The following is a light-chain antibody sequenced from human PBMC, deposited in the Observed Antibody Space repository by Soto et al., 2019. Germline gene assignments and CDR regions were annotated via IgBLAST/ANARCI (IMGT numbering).Light chain of an antibody. J-gene: IGKJ1*01. CDR1: QSVLDSSNDKKY. V-gene: IGKV4-1*01. CDR3: RQYSDGRT. Sequence: DIVMTQSPDSLAVSLGERATINCKSSQSVLDSSNDKKYLAWYQQTPGQPPMLLIYWASTRESGVPDRFRGSGSRTDFTLTISSLQAEDVAIYYCRQYSDGRTFGQGTKVEIK. CDR2: WAS.